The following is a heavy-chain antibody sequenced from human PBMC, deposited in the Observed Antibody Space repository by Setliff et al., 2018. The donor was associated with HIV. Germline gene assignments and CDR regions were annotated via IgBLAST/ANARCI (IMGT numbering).Heavy chain of an antibody. D-gene: IGHD3-22*01. CDR3: ARTRYYYDSSDRYWVIDS. V-gene: IGHV4-34*01. CDR2: IDHEGTT. CDR1: GGSFSNYY. Sequence: SETLSLTCAVFGGSFSNYYWSWVRQPPGKGLEFIAEIDHEGTTNYNPSLKSRATISVDTSKNHLSLKLTSVTAADTAAYFCARTRYYYDSSDRYWVIDSWGPGTLVTVSS. J-gene: IGHJ5*01.